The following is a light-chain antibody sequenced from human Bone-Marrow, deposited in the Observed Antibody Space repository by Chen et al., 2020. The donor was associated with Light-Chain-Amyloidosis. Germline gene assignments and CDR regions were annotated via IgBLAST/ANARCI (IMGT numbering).Light chain of an antibody. Sequence: SSELTQPSSVSVAPGQTATIACGGNNIGSTSVHWYQQTPGQAPLLVVHDDSDRPSGIPERLSGSNSGNTATLTISRVEAGDEADYYCQVWDRSSDRPVFGGGTKLTVL. J-gene: IGLJ3*02. CDR1: NIGSTS. CDR3: QVWDRSSDRPV. CDR2: DDS. V-gene: IGLV3-21*02.